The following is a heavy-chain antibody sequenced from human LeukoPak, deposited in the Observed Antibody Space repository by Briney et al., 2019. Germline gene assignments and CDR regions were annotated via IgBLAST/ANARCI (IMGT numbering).Heavy chain of an antibody. V-gene: IGHV3-7*01. J-gene: IGHJ3*02. Sequence: PGESLRLSCVASGFTFSSYWMSWVRQAPGKGLEWVANIKKDGSEKYYVDSVKGRFTISRDNAKNSLYLQMNSLRAEDTAVYYCARITPYDFWSGYWGSGDAFDIWGQGAMVTVSS. CDR1: GFTFSSYW. CDR3: ARITPYDFWSGYWGSGDAFDI. CDR2: IKKDGSEK. D-gene: IGHD3-3*01.